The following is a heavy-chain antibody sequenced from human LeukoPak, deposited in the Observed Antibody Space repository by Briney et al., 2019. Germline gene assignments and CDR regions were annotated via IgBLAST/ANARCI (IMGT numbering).Heavy chain of an antibody. J-gene: IGHJ4*02. CDR2: IYPGDSDT. D-gene: IGHD5-24*01. Sequence: GESLKISCKGSGYSFTSYWIGWVRQMPGKGLEWMGIIYPGDSDTRYSPSFQGQVTISADKSISTAYLQWSSLKASDTAMYYCARQIIRGGYPWVLWDWGQGTLVTVSS. CDR1: GYSFTSYW. V-gene: IGHV5-51*01. CDR3: ARQIIRGGYPWVLWD.